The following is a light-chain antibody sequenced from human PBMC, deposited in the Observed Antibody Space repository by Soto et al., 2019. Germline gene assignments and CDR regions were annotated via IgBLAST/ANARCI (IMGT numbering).Light chain of an antibody. J-gene: IGLJ1*01. Sequence: QSVLTQPASVSGSPGQSITISCTGTSSDVGAYTSVSWYQQHPGKAPKLIIYEVSNRPPGVSTRFSGSKSASTASLTISGLQSENEAHHYCSSYTSDNRAYVLARGTKVTVL. V-gene: IGLV2-14*01. CDR2: EVS. CDR1: SSDVGAYTS. CDR3: SSYTSDNRAYV.